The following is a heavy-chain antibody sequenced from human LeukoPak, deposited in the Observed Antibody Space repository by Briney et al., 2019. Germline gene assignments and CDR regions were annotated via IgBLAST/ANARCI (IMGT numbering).Heavy chain of an antibody. Sequence: ASVKVSCKASGYTFTSYAMHWVRQAPGQRLEWMGWINAGNGNTKYSQKFQGRVTITRDTSARTAYMELSSLRSEDTAVYYCARDGIFGVVKDYYYGMDVWGQGTTVTVSS. CDR2: INAGNGNT. D-gene: IGHD3-3*01. CDR3: ARDGIFGVVKDYYYGMDV. CDR1: GYTFTSYA. J-gene: IGHJ6*02. V-gene: IGHV1-3*01.